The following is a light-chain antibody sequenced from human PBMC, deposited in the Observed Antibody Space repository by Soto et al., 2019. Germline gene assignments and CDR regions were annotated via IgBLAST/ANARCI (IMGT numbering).Light chain of an antibody. V-gene: IGLV1-36*01. Sequence: QRVLTQAVSVSEAPSEGVSISCYGSSSNIGNNAVNWYQQLPGKAPKLLIYYDDLLPSGVSDRFSGSKSGTSASLAISGLQSEDEADYYCAAWDDSLNGYVFGTGTKVTVL. CDR2: YDD. CDR3: AAWDDSLNGYV. J-gene: IGLJ1*01. CDR1: SSNIGNNA.